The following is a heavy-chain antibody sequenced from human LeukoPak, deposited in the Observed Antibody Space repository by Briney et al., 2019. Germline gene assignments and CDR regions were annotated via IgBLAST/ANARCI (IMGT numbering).Heavy chain of an antibody. CDR3: AGRVTGYSSGYVY. V-gene: IGHV3-23*01. CDR1: GFTFTSYS. CDR2: ISGGGGST. J-gene: IGHJ4*02. Sequence: PGGSLRLSCAASGFTFTSYSMNWVRQAPGKGLEWVSTISGGGGSTYYADSVKGRFTISRDNSKNTLYLQVNSLRAEDTAVYYCAGRVTGYSSGYVYWGQGTLVTVSS. D-gene: IGHD5-18*01.